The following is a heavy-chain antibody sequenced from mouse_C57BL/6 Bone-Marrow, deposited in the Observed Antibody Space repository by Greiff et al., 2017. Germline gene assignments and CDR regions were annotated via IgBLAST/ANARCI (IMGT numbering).Heavy chain of an antibody. CDR2: IDPETGGT. CDR1: GYTFTDYE. J-gene: IGHJ1*03. D-gene: IGHD2-2*01. V-gene: IGHV1-15*01. CDR3: TVYYGYEYWYFDV. Sequence: QVQLQQSGAELVRPGASVTLSCKASGYTFTDYEMHWVKQTPVHGLEWIGAIDPETGGTAYNQKFKGKAILTADKSSSTAYMELRSLTSEDSAVNYCTVYYGYEYWYFDVWGTGTTVTVSS.